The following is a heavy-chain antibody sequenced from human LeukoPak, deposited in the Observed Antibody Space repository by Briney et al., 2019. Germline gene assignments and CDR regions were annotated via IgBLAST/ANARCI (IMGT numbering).Heavy chain of an antibody. CDR3: ARVRGALYYYDSSGHFDY. CDR2: IYHSGST. CDR1: GGSISSGGYY. V-gene: IGHV4-30-2*01. J-gene: IGHJ4*02. D-gene: IGHD3-22*01. Sequence: SETLSLTCTVSGGSISSGGYYWSWIRQPPGKGLEWIGYIYHSGSTYYNPSLKSRVTISVDRSKNQFSLKLSSVTAADTAVYYCARVRGALYYYDSSGHFDYWGQGTLVTVSS.